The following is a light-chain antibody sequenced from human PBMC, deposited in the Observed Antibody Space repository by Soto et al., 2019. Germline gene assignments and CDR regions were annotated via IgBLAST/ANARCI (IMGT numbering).Light chain of an antibody. CDR2: AVS. CDR1: QSVSTY. V-gene: IGKV3-20*01. J-gene: IGKJ5*01. CDR3: QQYAGSPIT. Sequence: EIVLTQSPATLSLSPGERATLSCRASQSVSTYLAWYQQKPGQTPRLLIYAVSNRATGIPDRFSGSGSGTDFSLTISRLEPEDFAVYYCQQYAGSPITFGQGTRLEIK.